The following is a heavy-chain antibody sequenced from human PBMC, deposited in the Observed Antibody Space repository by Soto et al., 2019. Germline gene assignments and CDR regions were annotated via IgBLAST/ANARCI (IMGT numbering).Heavy chain of an antibody. CDR3: ARQAIVVVPAAEDYYYYMDV. D-gene: IGHD2-2*01. CDR2: IYPGDSDT. CDR1: GYSFTSYW. J-gene: IGHJ6*03. Sequence: GESLKISCKGSGYSFTSYWIGWVRQMPGKGLEWMGIIYPGDSDTRYSPSFQGQVTISADKSISTAYLQWSSLKASDTAMYYCARQAIVVVPAAEDYYYYMDVWGKGTTVTV. V-gene: IGHV5-51*01.